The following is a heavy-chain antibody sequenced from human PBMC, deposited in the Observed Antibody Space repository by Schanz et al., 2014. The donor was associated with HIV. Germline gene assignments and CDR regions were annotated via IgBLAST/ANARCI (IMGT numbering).Heavy chain of an antibody. CDR3: ARGGIWEWDQPDFDY. V-gene: IGHV3-30*14. CDR1: GFTFSNYA. CDR2: ISYDGSNK. Sequence: QVQLVESGGGVVQPGRSLRLSCAVSGFTFSNYAMHWVRQAPGKGLEWVAVISYDGSNKYYADSVKGRFTISRDNAKNSLSLQMNSLRDEDTAVYYCARGGIWEWDQPDFDYWGQGTLVTVSS. J-gene: IGHJ4*02. D-gene: IGHD2-15*01.